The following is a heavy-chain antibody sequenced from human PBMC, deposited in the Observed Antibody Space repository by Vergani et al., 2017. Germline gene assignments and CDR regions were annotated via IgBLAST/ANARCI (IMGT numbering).Heavy chain of an antibody. CDR2: IIPILGIA. V-gene: IGHV1-69*08. Sequence: QVQLVQSGAEVKKPGSSVKVSCKASGGTFSSYTISWVRQAPGQGLEWMGRIIPILGIANYAQKFQGRVTITADKSTSTAYMELSSLRSADTAVYYCAREGYGSEYGYWGQGTLVTVSS. D-gene: IGHD6-6*01. J-gene: IGHJ4*02. CDR1: GGTFSSYT. CDR3: AREGYGSEYGY.